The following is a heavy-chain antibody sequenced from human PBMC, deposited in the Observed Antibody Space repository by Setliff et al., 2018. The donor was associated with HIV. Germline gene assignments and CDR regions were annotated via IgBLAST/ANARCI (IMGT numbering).Heavy chain of an antibody. CDR1: GYSFARYG. Sequence: ASVKVSCKASGYSFARYGLSWVRQAPGQGLEWMGWISGFNGNTKYAQSFHDRVAMTTETAKSTAYMEMRSLRSDDTAVYFCARVPYRSAWFSGGDDAFDIWGQGTMVTVSS. CDR2: ISGFNGNT. D-gene: IGHD6-19*01. J-gene: IGHJ3*02. V-gene: IGHV1-18*01. CDR3: ARVPYRSAWFSGGDDAFDI.